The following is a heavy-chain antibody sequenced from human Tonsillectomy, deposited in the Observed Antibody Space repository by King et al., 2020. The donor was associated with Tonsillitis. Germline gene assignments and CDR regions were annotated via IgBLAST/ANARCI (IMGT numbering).Heavy chain of an antibody. V-gene: IGHV5-51*01. CDR1: VYRFTTDW. Sequence: QLVQSGAEVKKPGESLTISCKGFVYRFTTDWIGWVRPMPGKGLDYMGIVYAGCSVFRYNPFFQGQVTISADKSISTAYLQWSSLQASDTGMYYCARALSPRDNAFQIWGQGTMITVSS. CDR3: ARALSPRDNAFQI. D-gene: IGHD5-24*01. J-gene: IGHJ3*02. CDR2: VYAGCSVF.